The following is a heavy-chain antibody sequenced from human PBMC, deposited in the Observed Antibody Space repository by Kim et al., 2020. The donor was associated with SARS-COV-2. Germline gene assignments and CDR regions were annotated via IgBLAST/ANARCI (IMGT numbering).Heavy chain of an antibody. J-gene: IGHJ6*02. V-gene: IGHV1-69*06. CDR1: GGTFSSYA. D-gene: IGHD2-15*01. Sequence: SVKVSCKASGGTFSSYAISWVRQAPGQGLEWMGGIIPIFGTANYAQKFQGRVTITADKSTSTAYMELSSLRSEDTAVYYCAKGTVYCSGGSCYGDYYYYGMDVWGQGTTVTVSS. CDR3: AKGTVYCSGGSCYGDYYYYGMDV. CDR2: IIPIFGTA.